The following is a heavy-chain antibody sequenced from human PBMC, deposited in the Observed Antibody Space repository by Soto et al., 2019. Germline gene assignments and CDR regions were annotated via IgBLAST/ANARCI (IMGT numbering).Heavy chain of an antibody. J-gene: IGHJ6*02. CDR1: GFTFRNYA. CDR3: AKRGDIVEVSRTFVGYGMDV. CDR2: ISGNGGDI. D-gene: IGHD2-2*01. V-gene: IGHV3-23*01. Sequence: EVQLLESGGALVQPGGSLRLSCAASGFTFRNYAMSWVRQAPGKGLEWVSRISGNGGDINYADSVKGRFTISRDNSKNARYLQINSLRAEDTAVYYCAKRGDIVEVSRTFVGYGMDVWGQGTTVTVSS.